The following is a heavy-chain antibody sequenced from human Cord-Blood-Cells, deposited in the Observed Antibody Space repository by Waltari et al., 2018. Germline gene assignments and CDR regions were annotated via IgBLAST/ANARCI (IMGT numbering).Heavy chain of an antibody. J-gene: IGHJ3*02. D-gene: IGHD7-27*01. V-gene: IGHV4-34*01. CDR2: INHSGST. Sequence: QVQLQQWGAGLLKPSETLSLTCAVYGGSFSGYYWSWIRQPPGKGLEWIGEINHSGSTNYNPSLKSRVTISVDTSKNQFSLKLSSVTAADTAVYYCAGNWGFGAFDIWGQGTMVTVSS. CDR1: GGSFSGYY. CDR3: AGNWGFGAFDI.